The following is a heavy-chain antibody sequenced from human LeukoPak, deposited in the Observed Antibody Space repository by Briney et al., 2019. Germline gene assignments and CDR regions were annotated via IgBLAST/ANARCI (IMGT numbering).Heavy chain of an antibody. CDR3: ARTRTVAKYYYYMDV. V-gene: IGHV4-59*01. D-gene: IGHD6-19*01. CDR2: IYYSGST. Sequence: SETLSPTCTVSGGSISSYYWSWIRQPPGKGLEWIGYIYYSGSTNYNPSLKSRVTISVDTSKNQFSLKLSSVTAADTAVYYCARTRTVAKYYYYMDVWGKGTTVTVSS. J-gene: IGHJ6*03. CDR1: GGSISSYY.